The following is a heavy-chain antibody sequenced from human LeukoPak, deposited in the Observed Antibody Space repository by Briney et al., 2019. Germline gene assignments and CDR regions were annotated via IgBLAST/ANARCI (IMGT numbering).Heavy chain of an antibody. V-gene: IGHV3-21*01. Sequence: PGGSLRLSCTASGFTFINYSMNWVRQAPGKGLEWVSSISTNSAFIYYADSVRGRFTISRDNAKNSLYLQMNSLRAEDTAVYYCARDKGIINNWFDSWGQGTLVTVSS. CDR2: ISTNSAFI. J-gene: IGHJ5*01. CDR1: GFTFINYS. CDR3: ARDKGIINNWFDS.